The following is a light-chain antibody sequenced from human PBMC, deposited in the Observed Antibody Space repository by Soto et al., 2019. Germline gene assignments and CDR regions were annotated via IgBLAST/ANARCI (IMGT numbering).Light chain of an antibody. CDR1: AGAVTSGHY. CDR3: LLFFRGARV. J-gene: IGLJ3*02. Sequence: QAVVTQEPSLTVSXXXTVXXXCGSSAGAVTSGHYAYWFQQKPGQAPRTLIYSTSDKYSWTPARFSGSLLGGKAALTLSGAQPEDEAVYHCLLFFRGARVFGGGTKLTVL. CDR2: STS. V-gene: IGLV7-46*01.